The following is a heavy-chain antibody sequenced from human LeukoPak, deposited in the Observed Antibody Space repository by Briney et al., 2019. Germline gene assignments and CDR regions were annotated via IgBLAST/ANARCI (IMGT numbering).Heavy chain of an antibody. CDR2: IYHSGST. J-gene: IGHJ4*02. D-gene: IGHD4-17*01. V-gene: IGHV4-30-2*05. CDR1: GGSISSGGYS. Sequence: SETLSLTCAVSGGSISSGGYSWSWIRQPPGKGLEWIGYIYHSGSTYYNPSLKSRVTISVDTSKNQFSLKLSSVTAADTAVYYCVRGLGGDNVDFWGQGTLVTVSS. CDR3: VRGLGGDNVDF.